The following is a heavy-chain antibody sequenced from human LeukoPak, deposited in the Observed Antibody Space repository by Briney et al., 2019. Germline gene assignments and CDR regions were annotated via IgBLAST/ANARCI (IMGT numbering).Heavy chain of an antibody. CDR3: ARDVAAAAGTRGFDP. V-gene: IGHV3-48*04. J-gene: IGHJ5*02. CDR2: ISSSSSTT. Sequence: GGSLRLSCAASGFTFSSYSMNWVRQDPGEGLEWVSYISSSSSTTYYADSVKGRFTISRDNAKNSLYLQMTSLTAEDTAVYYCARDVAAAAGTRGFDPWGQGTLVTVSS. D-gene: IGHD6-13*01. CDR1: GFTFSSYS.